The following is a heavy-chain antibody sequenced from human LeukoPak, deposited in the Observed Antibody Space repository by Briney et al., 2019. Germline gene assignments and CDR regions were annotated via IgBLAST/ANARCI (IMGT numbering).Heavy chain of an antibody. CDR2: INPNSGGT. Sequence: ASVKVSCKASGYTFTGYYMHWVRQAPGQGLVWMGRINPNSGGTNYAQKFQGRVTMTRDTSISTAYMELSRLRSDDTAVYYCARVWYDSSGYWLNDYWGQGTLVTVSS. D-gene: IGHD3-22*01. V-gene: IGHV1-2*06. J-gene: IGHJ4*02. CDR1: GYTFTGYY. CDR3: ARVWYDSSGYWLNDY.